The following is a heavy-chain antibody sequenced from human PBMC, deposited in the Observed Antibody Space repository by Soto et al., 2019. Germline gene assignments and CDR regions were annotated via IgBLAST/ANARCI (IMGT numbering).Heavy chain of an antibody. J-gene: IGHJ4*02. CDR1: GDSISSYY. CDR3: ARPGRGWGSLEY. D-gene: IGHD6-19*01. V-gene: IGHV4-59*08. Sequence: QVQLQESGPGLVKPSETLSLTCTVSGDSISSYYWTWIRQPPGKGLEWIAFIYYGGSTNHTPSLKSRVTISADTSKNEFCLNFQSVTAADTAVYYCARPGRGWGSLEYWGQGTRVTVSS. CDR2: IYYGGST.